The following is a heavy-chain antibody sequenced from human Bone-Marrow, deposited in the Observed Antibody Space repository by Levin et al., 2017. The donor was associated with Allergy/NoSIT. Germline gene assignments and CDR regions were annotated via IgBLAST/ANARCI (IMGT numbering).Heavy chain of an antibody. CDR1: GYLFTDFW. Sequence: GESLKISCKASGYLFTDFWIGWVRQLPGKGLEWMGIIYPGDSDARYRPSFQGQVSISVDKSINTVHLQWISLKASDTATYFCARKEAGYGAETIDYWGQGTRVTVSS. J-gene: IGHJ4*02. V-gene: IGHV5-51*01. D-gene: IGHD4/OR15-4a*01. CDR3: ARKEAGYGAETIDY. CDR2: IYPGDSDA.